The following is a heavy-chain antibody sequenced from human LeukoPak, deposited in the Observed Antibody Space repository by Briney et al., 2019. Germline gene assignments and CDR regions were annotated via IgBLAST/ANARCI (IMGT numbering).Heavy chain of an antibody. CDR2: IYYSGST. CDR3: ARVEPEGLYYDY. V-gene: IGHV4-30-4*08. Sequence: ASETLSLTCTVSGGSISSGDYYWSWIRQPPGKGLEWIGYIYYSGSTYYNPSLKSRVTISVDTSKNQFSLKLSSVTAADTAVYYCARVEPEGLYYDYWGQGTLVTVSS. CDR1: GGSISSGDYY. J-gene: IGHJ4*02.